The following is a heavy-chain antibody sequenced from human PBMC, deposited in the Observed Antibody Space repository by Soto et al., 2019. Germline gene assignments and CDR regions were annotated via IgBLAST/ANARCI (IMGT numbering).Heavy chain of an antibody. CDR2: ISSSGSLI. Sequence: EVQLVESGGGLVKPGGSLRLSCAASGFTFRTYGMNWVRRAPGGGLEWVASISSSGSLIYYADSVKGRFTISRDVAEKSLYLQMNGLRAEDTALYYCAREPEGIAAALDYWGRGTLVTVSS. CDR1: GFTFRTYG. J-gene: IGHJ4*02. CDR3: AREPEGIAAALDY. V-gene: IGHV3-21*01. D-gene: IGHD6-13*01.